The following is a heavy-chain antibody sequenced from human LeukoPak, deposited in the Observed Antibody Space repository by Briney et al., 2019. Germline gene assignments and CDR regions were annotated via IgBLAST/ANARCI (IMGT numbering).Heavy chain of an antibody. Sequence: GGSLRLSCAASGFTFSNYHIHWVRQASGKGPEYVSAISGNGRDTYYGNSVKGRFMISRENSKNTVYLHMGRLREEDTALYYCARETYRSNGHWGPGTLVT. CDR1: GFTFSNYH. V-gene: IGHV3-64*01. CDR2: ISGNGRDT. D-gene: IGHD4-23*01. CDR3: ARETYRSNGH. J-gene: IGHJ4*02.